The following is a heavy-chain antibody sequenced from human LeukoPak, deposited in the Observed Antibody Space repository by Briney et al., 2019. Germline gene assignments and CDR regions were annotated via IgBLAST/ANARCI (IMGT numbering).Heavy chain of an antibody. Sequence: GGSLRLSCAASGFTFSGYWMHWVRQPPGKGLLWVSRITGDGSSTTYADSVKGRFTISRDNAKNTLYLQMISLRAEDTAVYYCARDTGWYFDLWGRGTLVTVSS. CDR2: ITGDGSST. CDR3: ARDTGWYFDL. D-gene: IGHD4-17*01. CDR1: GFTFSGYW. J-gene: IGHJ2*01. V-gene: IGHV3-74*01.